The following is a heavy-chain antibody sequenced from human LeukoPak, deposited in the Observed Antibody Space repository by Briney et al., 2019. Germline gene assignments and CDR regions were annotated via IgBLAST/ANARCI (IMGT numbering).Heavy chain of an antibody. J-gene: IGHJ4*02. CDR3: ARHSARGLDY. V-gene: IGHV4-59*01. Sequence: SETLSLTCTVSGGSINNYYWNWIRQPPGKGLEWIGYIYYSGDTNYNPSLKSRVTISVDTSKNQFSLKLSSVTAADTAVYYCARHSARGLDYWGQGTLVTVSS. CDR2: IYYSGDT. D-gene: IGHD3-10*02. CDR1: GGSINNYY.